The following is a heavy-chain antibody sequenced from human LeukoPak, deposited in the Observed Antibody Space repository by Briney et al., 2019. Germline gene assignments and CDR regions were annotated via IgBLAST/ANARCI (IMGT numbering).Heavy chain of an antibody. J-gene: IGHJ6*02. CDR3: ARGGSGRRVSLRAYGMDV. D-gene: IGHD2-8*01. CDR1: GYTFTGYY. V-gene: IGHV1-2*02. CDR2: INPNSGGT. Sequence: ASVTVSCKASGYTFTGYYMHWVRQAPGQGLERMGWINPNSGGTNYAQKFQGRVTMTRDTSISTAYMELSRLRSDDTAVYYCARGGSGRRVSLRAYGMDVWGQGTTVTVSS.